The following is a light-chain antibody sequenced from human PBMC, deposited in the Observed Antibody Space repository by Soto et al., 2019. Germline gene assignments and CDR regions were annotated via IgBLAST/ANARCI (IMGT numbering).Light chain of an antibody. Sequence: DIPMTQSPSTLSASVGDRVTTSCRASPSISSLSSWHQQKPKKAPMVLIYGASNVKSGVPSRFSGSGSGTDFTLTISSLQPDDFATYYCQQYSRGFGQGTKVELK. J-gene: IGKJ1*01. CDR3: QQYSRG. V-gene: IGKV1-5*01. CDR2: GAS. CDR1: PSISSL.